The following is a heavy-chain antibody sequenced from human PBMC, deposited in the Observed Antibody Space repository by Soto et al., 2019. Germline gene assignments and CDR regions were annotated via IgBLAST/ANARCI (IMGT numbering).Heavy chain of an antibody. V-gene: IGHV1-18*01. D-gene: IGHD3-22*01. J-gene: IGHJ4*02. CDR2: ISAYNGNT. CDR1: GYTFTSYG. Sequence: QVQLEQSGAEVKKPGASVKVSCKASGYTFTSYGISWVRQAPGQGLEWMGWISAYNGNTNYAQKLQGRVTMTTDTSTSTAYMELRSLRSDDTAVYYCARDLTPGYYDSSGPVDYWGQGTLVTVSS. CDR3: ARDLTPGYYDSSGPVDY.